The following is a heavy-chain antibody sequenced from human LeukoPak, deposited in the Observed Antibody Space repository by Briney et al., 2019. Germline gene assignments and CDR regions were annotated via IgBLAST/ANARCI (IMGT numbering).Heavy chain of an antibody. V-gene: IGHV4-34*01. D-gene: IGHD6-13*01. CDR1: GGSFTGHY. CDR3: ARVFHRGAAAGTGRRGWFDP. Sequence: SETLSLTCAVSGGSFTGHYWSWIRQAPGKGLEWIGEINHSGSTNYNPSLKSRVTISVDTSKNQFSLKLSSVTAADTAVYYCARVFHRGAAAGTGRRGWFDPWGQGTLVTVSS. J-gene: IGHJ5*02. CDR2: INHSGST.